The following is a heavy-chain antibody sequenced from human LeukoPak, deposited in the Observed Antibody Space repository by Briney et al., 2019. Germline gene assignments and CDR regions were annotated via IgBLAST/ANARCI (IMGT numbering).Heavy chain of an antibody. J-gene: IGHJ4*02. CDR1: GFTVSSNY. CDR3: ARVGSRRQWLVEGIFDY. D-gene: IGHD6-19*01. V-gene: IGHV3-66*01. Sequence: GGSLRLSCAASGFTVSSNYMSWVRQAPGKGLEWVSVIYSGGSTYYADSVKGRFTISRDNSKNTLYLQMNSLRAEDTAVYYCARVGSRRQWLVEGIFDYWGQGTLVTVSS. CDR2: IYSGGST.